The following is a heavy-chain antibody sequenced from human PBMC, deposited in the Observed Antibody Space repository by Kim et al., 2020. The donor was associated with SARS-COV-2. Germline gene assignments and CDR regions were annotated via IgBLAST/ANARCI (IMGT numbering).Heavy chain of an antibody. CDR3: SRDSRLGDHYSGY. Sequence: GGSLRLSCAASGFTFSSYGMHWVRQAPGKGLEWMAVLWSAFLPTISAASVRGRLTIYRDNYKNTRDLQMNSLSCEYTACSSFSRDSRLGDHYSGYWGQG. CDR1: GFTFSSYG. D-gene: IGHD3-10*01. CDR2: LWSAFLPT. V-gene: IGHV3-33*01. J-gene: IGHJ4*02.